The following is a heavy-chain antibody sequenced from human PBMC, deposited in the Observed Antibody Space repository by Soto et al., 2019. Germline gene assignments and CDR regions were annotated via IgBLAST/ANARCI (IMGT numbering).Heavy chain of an antibody. V-gene: IGHV3-33*01. CDR1: GFTFSSYG. Sequence: QPGGSLRLSCAASGFTFSSYGMHWVRQAPGKGLEWVAVIWYDGSNKYYADSVKGRFTISRDNSKNTLYLQMNSLRAEDTAVYYCARDIYDILTEAGMDVWGQGTTVTVSS. J-gene: IGHJ6*02. CDR3: ARDIYDILTEAGMDV. CDR2: IWYDGSNK. D-gene: IGHD3-9*01.